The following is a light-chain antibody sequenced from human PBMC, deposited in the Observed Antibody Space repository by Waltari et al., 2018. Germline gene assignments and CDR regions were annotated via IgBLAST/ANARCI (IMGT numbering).Light chain of an antibody. CDR3: QQYDNWLGT. CDR1: QSIRSN. J-gene: IGKJ1*01. Sequence: EIVMTQSPATLSVFPGERATISCRASQSIRSNLAWYQHKPGQAPRLLIYGASTRATGIPARFSGSESGKEFNLTFSSLQSEDFAVYFCQQYDNWLGTFGQGTKVE. V-gene: IGKV3-15*01. CDR2: GAS.